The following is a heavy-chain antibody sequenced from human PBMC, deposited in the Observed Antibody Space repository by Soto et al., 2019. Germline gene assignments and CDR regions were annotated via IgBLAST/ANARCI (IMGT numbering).Heavy chain of an antibody. J-gene: IGHJ6*03. Sequence: VGSLRLSCAASGFTFSSYSMNWVRQAPGKGLEWVSAISGSGGSTYYADSVKGRFTISRDNSKNTLYLQMNSLRAEDTAVYYCAKEASRNDYSNYYYYYMDVWGKGTTVTVSS. CDR3: AKEASRNDYSNYYYYYMDV. CDR2: ISGSGGST. CDR1: GFTFSSYS. D-gene: IGHD4-4*01. V-gene: IGHV3-23*01.